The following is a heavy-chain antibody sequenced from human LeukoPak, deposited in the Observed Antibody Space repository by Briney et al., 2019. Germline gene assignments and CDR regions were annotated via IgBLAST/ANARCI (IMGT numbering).Heavy chain of an antibody. Sequence: GGSLRLSCAASGFTFSNYAMSWVRQAPGKGLEWVSVIYSGGSTYYADSVKGRFTISRDNSKNTLYLQMNSLRAEDTAVYYCARVYYDSTYYFDYWGQGTLVTVSS. CDR3: ARVYYDSTYYFDY. J-gene: IGHJ4*02. CDR2: IYSGGST. CDR1: GFTFSNYA. D-gene: IGHD3-22*01. V-gene: IGHV3-53*01.